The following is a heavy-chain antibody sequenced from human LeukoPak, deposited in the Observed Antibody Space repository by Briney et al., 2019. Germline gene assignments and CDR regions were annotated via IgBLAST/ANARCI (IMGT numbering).Heavy chain of an antibody. Sequence: GGSLRLSCAASGFTFSSNYMSWVRQAPGRGLEWVSAISGSGGFTYYADSVKGRFTISRDNSKNTLYLQMNSLRAEDTAVYYCAKDSGGFYYDSSGYDYWGQGTLVTVSS. J-gene: IGHJ4*02. V-gene: IGHV3-23*01. CDR2: ISGSGGFT. CDR3: AKDSGGFYYDSSGYDY. D-gene: IGHD3-22*01. CDR1: GFTFSSNY.